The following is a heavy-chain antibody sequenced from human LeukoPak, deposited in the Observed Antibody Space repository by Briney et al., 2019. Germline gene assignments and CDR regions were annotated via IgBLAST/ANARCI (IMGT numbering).Heavy chain of an antibody. Sequence: PGGSLRLSCAASGFTFSSYAMSWVRQAPGKGLEWVSAISGSGGSTYYADSVKGRFTISRDNSKNTLYLQMNSLRAEDTAVYYCAKGEASVTTSASDYWGQGTLVTVSS. CDR2: ISGSGGST. J-gene: IGHJ4*02. CDR3: AKGEASVTTSASDY. CDR1: GFTFSSYA. D-gene: IGHD4-17*01. V-gene: IGHV3-23*01.